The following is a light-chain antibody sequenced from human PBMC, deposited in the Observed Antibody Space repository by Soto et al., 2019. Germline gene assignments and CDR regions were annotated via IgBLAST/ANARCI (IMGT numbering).Light chain of an antibody. CDR3: QQSYSTPIT. CDR1: QGISSY. Sequence: DIKLTQSPSFLSASVGDRVTITCRASQGISSYLSWYQQKPGKAPKILIYAASTLQTGVPSRFSGSGSGTDFTLTISSLQPEDFATYYCQQSYSTPITFGQGTRLEIK. J-gene: IGKJ5*01. V-gene: IGKV1-39*01. CDR2: AAS.